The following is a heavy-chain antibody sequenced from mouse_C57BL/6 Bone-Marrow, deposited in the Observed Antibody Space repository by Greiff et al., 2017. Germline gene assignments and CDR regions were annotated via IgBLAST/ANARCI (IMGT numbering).Heavy chain of an antibody. D-gene: IGHD4-1*01. CDR1: GYTFSSYW. CDR2: IYPTSGRT. V-gene: IGHV1-55*01. Sequence: QVQLKQPGAELVKPGASVKMFCKASGYTFSSYWITWVKQRPGQGLVWIGDIYPTSGRTNYNEKFKSKAILTVDTSSNAAYMQLSSLTSEDSAVFYCARSGPLGRSFDYWGQGTTLTVSS. CDR3: ARSGPLGRSFDY. J-gene: IGHJ2*01.